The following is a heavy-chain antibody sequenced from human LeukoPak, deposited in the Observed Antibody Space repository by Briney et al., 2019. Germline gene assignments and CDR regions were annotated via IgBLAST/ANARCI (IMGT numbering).Heavy chain of an antibody. J-gene: IGHJ2*01. D-gene: IGHD1-26*01. CDR2: IKSSADM. CDR1: GFTVSGNH. V-gene: IGHV3-66*01. CDR3: ARATYSRYWYFDP. Sequence: GGSLRLSCAASGFTVSGNHMSWVRQSPEKGLEWVAIIKSSADMVYANSSKGRFTISRDNSKNTVSLQLNSLRAEDTAMYYCARATYSRYWYFDPWGRGTLVTVSS.